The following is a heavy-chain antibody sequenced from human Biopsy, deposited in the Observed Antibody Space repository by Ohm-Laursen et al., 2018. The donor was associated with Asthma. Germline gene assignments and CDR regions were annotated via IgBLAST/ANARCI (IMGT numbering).Heavy chain of an antibody. CDR3: AKRRGYSGHDNDY. V-gene: IGHV3-7*01. J-gene: IGHJ4*02. D-gene: IGHD5-12*01. CDR2: IKHDGTEK. CDR1: GFTVSSNG. Sequence: SLRLSCTASGFTVSSNGMSWVRQPPGKGLEWEANIKHDGTEKNHVDSLKGRFTISRDNSKNTLYLQMNSLRTEDTAVYYCAKRRGYSGHDNDYWGQGTLVIVSS.